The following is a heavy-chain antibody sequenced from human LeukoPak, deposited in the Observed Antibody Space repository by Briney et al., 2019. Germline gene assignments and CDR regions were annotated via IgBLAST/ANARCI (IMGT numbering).Heavy chain of an antibody. J-gene: IGHJ4*02. CDR3: ARGGIFATVTEFFDY. CDR1: GFTFSSYS. CDR2: ISSSSSYI. Sequence: GGSLRLSCAASGFTFSSYSMNWVRQAPGKGLEWVSSISSSSSYIYYADSVKGRFTISRDNAKNSLYLQMNSLRAEDTAVYYCARGGIFATVTEFFDYWGQGTLVTVSS. D-gene: IGHD4-17*01. V-gene: IGHV3-21*01.